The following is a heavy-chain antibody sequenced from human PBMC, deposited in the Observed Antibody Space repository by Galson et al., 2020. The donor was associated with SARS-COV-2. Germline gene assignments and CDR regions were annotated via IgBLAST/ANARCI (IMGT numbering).Heavy chain of an antibody. CDR1: GFTFSDHY. J-gene: IGHJ6*02. CDR3: ARGGTETTNYYNAMDV. CDR2: GRNKASRYTP. V-gene: IGHV3-72*01. Sequence: LSLTCAASGFTFSDHYMDWVRQTPGKGLEWVGRGRNKASRYTPEYAASVKGRFTISRDDSKNSLYLQMNSLKTEDTAVYYCARGGTETTNYYNAMDVWGQGTTVTVSS. D-gene: IGHD4-17*01.